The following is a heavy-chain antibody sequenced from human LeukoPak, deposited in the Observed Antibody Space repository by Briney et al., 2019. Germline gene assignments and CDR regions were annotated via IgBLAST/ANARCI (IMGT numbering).Heavy chain of an antibody. Sequence: GGSLRLSCAASGFTFSSYAMHWVRQAPGKGLEWVAVISYDGSNKYYADSVKGRFTISRDNSKNTLYLQMNSLRAEDTAVYYCARDGPRLGMGDSVDYWGQGPLVTVSS. CDR1: GFTFSSYA. J-gene: IGHJ4*02. CDR2: ISYDGSNK. V-gene: IGHV3-30-3*01. D-gene: IGHD3-22*01. CDR3: ARDGPRLGMGDSVDY.